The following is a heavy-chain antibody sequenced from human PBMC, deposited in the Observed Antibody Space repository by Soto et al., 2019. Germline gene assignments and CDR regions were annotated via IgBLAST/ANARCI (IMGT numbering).Heavy chain of an antibody. CDR2: IYHSGST. CDR1: GGSISSGGYS. V-gene: IGHV4-30-2*01. J-gene: IGHJ5*02. Sequence: SETLSLTCAVSGGSISSGGYSWSWIRQPPGKGLEWIGYIYHSGSTYYNPSLKSRVTISVDRSKNQFSLKLSSVTAADTAVYYCARSRRDYYDSSGYNRLDPWGQGTLVTVSS. D-gene: IGHD3-22*01. CDR3: ARSRRDYYDSSGYNRLDP.